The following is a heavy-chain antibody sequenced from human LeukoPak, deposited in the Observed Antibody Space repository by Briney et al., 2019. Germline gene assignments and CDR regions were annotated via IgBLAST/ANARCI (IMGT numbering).Heavy chain of an antibody. CDR1: GGSFSGYY. J-gene: IGHJ4*02. D-gene: IGHD2-2*01. Sequence: SETLSLTCAVYGGSFSGYYWGWIRQPPGKGLEWIGEINHSGSTNYNPSLKSRVTISVDTSKNQFSLKLSSVTAADTAVYYCASYCSSTSCYGYWGQGTLVTVSS. CDR2: INHSGST. CDR3: ASYCSSTSCYGY. V-gene: IGHV4-34*01.